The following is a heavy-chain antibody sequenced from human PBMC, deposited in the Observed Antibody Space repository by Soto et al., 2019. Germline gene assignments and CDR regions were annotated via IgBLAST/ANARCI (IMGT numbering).Heavy chain of an antibody. Sequence: SETLSLTCAVSNGSISRLNWWSWVRQPPGKGLEWIGGIYHSGSTNYNPSLESRITISIDKSKNQFSLKLNSVTAADTAVYYCARQDSSGWYFKHWSQGTLVTVSS. CDR3: ARQDSSGWYFKH. CDR2: IYHSGST. J-gene: IGHJ4*02. CDR1: NGSISRLNW. D-gene: IGHD6-19*01. V-gene: IGHV4-4*02.